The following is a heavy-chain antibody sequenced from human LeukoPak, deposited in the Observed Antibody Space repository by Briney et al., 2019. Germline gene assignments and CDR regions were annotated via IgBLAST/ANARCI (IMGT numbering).Heavy chain of an antibody. Sequence: GGSLRLSCAASGFTFSSYTMNWVRRAPGKGLEWVSSISSSSSYIYYADSVKGRFTISRDNAKNSLYLQMNSLRAEDTAVYYCARGGTTVPTPFDPWGQRSLVTVSS. CDR2: ISSSSSYI. D-gene: IGHD4-17*01. J-gene: IGHJ5*02. CDR3: ARGGTTVPTPFDP. CDR1: GFTFSSYT. V-gene: IGHV3-21*01.